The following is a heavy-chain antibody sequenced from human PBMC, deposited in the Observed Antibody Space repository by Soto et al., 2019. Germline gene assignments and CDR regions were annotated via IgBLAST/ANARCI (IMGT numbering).Heavy chain of an antibody. CDR3: ARCITGTTLTIDY. CDR1: GFTFSSYS. V-gene: IGHV3-21*01. Sequence: EVQLVESGGGLVKPGGSLRLSCAASGFTFSSYSMNWVRQAPGKGLEWVSSISSSSSYIYYADSVEGRFTISRDNAKNSLYLQMNSLRAEDTAVYYCARCITGTTLTIDYWGQGTLVTVSS. D-gene: IGHD1-7*01. J-gene: IGHJ4*02. CDR2: ISSSSSYI.